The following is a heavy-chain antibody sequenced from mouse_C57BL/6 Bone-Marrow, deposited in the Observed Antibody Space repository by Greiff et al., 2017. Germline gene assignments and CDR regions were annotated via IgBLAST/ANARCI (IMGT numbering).Heavy chain of an antibody. D-gene: IGHD2-3*01. J-gene: IGHJ2*01. CDR2: IYPRSGNT. CDR1: GYTFTSYG. Sequence: VQLQQSGAELARPGASVKLSCKASGYTFTSYGISWVKQRPGQGLEWIGEIYPRSGNTYYNEKFKGKATLTAYKSSSTAYMELRSLTSEDSAVYVCARCPYDGCYLCYWGKGTTLTVSS. V-gene: IGHV1-81*01. CDR3: ARCPYDGCYLCY.